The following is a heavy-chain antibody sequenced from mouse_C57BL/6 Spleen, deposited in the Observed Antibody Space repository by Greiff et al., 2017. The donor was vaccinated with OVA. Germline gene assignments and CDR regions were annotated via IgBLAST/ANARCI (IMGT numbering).Heavy chain of an antibody. CDR1: GYTFTSYW. CDR2: IDPSDSYT. Sequence: QVQLKQPGAELVRPGTSVKLSCKASGYTFTSYWMHWVKQRPGQGLEWIGVIDPSDSYTNYNQKFKGKATLTVDTSSSTAYMQLSSLTSEDSAVYYCASKTGFAYWGQGTLVTVSA. CDR3: ASKTGFAY. V-gene: IGHV1-59*01. J-gene: IGHJ3*01.